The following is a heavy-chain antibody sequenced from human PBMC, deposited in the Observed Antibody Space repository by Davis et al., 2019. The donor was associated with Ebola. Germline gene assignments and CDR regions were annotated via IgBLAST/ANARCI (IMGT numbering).Heavy chain of an antibody. Sequence: SETLSLTCTVSGGSISSGGYYWNWIRQPPGKGLEWIGYIYYSGSTDYSPSLRGRVTISLDTSKNQFSLRLSSVTAADTAVYYCARLHSNSGLDYWGQGTLVTVSS. CDR3: ARLHSNSGLDY. J-gene: IGHJ4*02. D-gene: IGHD4-11*01. CDR1: GGSISSGGYY. V-gene: IGHV4-61*08. CDR2: IYYSGST.